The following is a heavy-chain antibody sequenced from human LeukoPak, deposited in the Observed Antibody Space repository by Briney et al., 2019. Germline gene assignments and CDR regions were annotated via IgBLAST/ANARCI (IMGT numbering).Heavy chain of an antibody. CDR3: ARALTYYYDSSGGKNWFDP. V-gene: IGHV3-33*01. CDR1: GFTFSSYG. J-gene: IGHJ5*02. Sequence: QAGGSLRLSCAASGFTFSSYGMHWVRQAPGKGLEWVAVIWYDGSNKYYADSVKGRFTISRDNSKNTLYLQMNSLRAEDTAVYYCARALTYYYDSSGGKNWFDPWGQGTLVTVSS. CDR2: IWYDGSNK. D-gene: IGHD3-22*01.